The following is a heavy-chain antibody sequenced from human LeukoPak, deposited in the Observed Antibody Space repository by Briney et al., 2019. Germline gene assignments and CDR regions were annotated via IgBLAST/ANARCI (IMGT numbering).Heavy chain of an antibody. V-gene: IGHV3-30*02. CDR1: RFTFSSYG. Sequence: PGGSLRLSCVGSRFTFSSYGMHWVRQAPGKGLEWVAFIRYDGSNKYYADSVKGRFTISRDNSKNTLYLQMNSLRAEDTAVYYCARDTGSGSYRGAFDIWGQGTMVTVSS. CDR3: ARDTGSGSYRGAFDI. D-gene: IGHD3-10*01. CDR2: IRYDGSNK. J-gene: IGHJ3*02.